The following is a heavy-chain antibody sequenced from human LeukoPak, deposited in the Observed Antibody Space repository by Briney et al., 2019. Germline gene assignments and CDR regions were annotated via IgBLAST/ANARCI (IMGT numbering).Heavy chain of an antibody. V-gene: IGHV3-30*02. Sequence: GGSLRLSCAASGFTFTSYGMHWVRHAPGKGLEWVSLILYDGSNKYYGDSVKGRFTISRDNSKNTLYLQMDSLRAEDTAVYYCAKDAYCSSTRCYGNWYFDLWGRGTQVTVSA. J-gene: IGHJ2*01. D-gene: IGHD2-2*01. CDR1: GFTFTSYG. CDR3: AKDAYCSSTRCYGNWYFDL. CDR2: ILYDGSNK.